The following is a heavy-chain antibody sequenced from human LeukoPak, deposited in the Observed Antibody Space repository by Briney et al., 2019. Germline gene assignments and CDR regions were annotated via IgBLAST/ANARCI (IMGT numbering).Heavy chain of an antibody. D-gene: IGHD1-26*01. Sequence: GASVKVSCKASGYTFTGYYMHWVRQAPAQGVEWMGWINPNSGGTNYAQKFQGRVTMTRDTSISTAYMELSRLRSDDTAVYYCARASSGRELYSPSDYWGQGTLVTVSS. J-gene: IGHJ4*02. CDR1: GYTFTGYY. CDR3: ARASSGRELYSPSDY. CDR2: INPNSGGT. V-gene: IGHV1-2*02.